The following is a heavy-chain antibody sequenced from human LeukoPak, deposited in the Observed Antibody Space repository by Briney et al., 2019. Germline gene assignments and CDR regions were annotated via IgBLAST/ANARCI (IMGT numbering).Heavy chain of an antibody. CDR2: IDPSDLYT. Sequence: HGESLKISCKGSGYSFSTYLISWVRQMPGKGLEWMGKIDPSDLYTDYSPSFQGHVTISADTSINTALLEWSSLKTSDTAIYYCASSIAAAGIGQNTFDIWGQGTVVAVSS. V-gene: IGHV5-10-1*01. J-gene: IGHJ3*02. CDR1: GYSFSTYL. D-gene: IGHD6-13*01. CDR3: ASSIAAAGIGQNTFDI.